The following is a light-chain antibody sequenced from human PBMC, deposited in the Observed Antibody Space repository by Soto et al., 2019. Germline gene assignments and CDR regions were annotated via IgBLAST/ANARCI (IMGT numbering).Light chain of an antibody. Sequence: DIQMTQSPSTLSASVGDRVTITCRASQRISTWLAWYEQKPGKAPKLLIYDASNLESGVPSRFSGSGSGTEFTLTISSLQPDDIATYYCQQYNIYPWTFGQGTEVDVK. CDR1: QRISTW. CDR3: QQYNIYPWT. J-gene: IGKJ1*01. V-gene: IGKV1-5*01. CDR2: DAS.